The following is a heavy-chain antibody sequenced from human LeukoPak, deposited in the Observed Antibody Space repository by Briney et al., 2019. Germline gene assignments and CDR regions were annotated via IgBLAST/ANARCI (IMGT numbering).Heavy chain of an antibody. CDR2: IYYSGST. D-gene: IGHD3-22*01. CDR1: GGSISSYY. Sequence: ASETLSLTCTVSGGSISSYYWSWIRQPPGKGLEWIGYIYYSGSTNYNPSLKSRVTISVDTSKNQFSLKLSSVTAADTAVYYCANYYDSSGYTTWGQGTLVTVSS. V-gene: IGHV4-59*01. CDR3: ANYYDSSGYTT. J-gene: IGHJ5*02.